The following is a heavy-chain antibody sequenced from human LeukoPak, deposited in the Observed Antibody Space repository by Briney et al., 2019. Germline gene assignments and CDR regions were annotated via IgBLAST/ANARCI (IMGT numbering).Heavy chain of an antibody. CDR1: GYTFTGYY. V-gene: IGHV1-2*02. D-gene: IGHD1-26*01. CDR3: ARGRGGSDSGSYYVDY. J-gene: IGHJ4*02. CDR2: IDPNSGGT. Sequence: ASVKVSCKASGYTFTGYYMHWVRQAPGQGLEWMGWIDPNSGGTNYAQKFQGRVTMTRNTSVSTAYMELSSLRSEDTAVYYCARGRGGSDSGSYYVDYWGQGTLVTVSS.